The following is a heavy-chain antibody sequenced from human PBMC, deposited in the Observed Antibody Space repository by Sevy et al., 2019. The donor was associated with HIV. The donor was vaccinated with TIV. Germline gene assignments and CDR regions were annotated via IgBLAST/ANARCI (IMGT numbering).Heavy chain of an antibody. Sequence: TLSLTCAVSGYSITSGYHWGWIRQPPGKGLEWIASIFHSGSTYYNPSLKSRVTISVDTSKNQFSLKLTSVTAADTAVYYCARHNAYWGQGTLVTVSS. J-gene: IGHJ4*02. CDR1: GYSITSGYH. CDR3: ARHNAY. CDR2: IFHSGST. V-gene: IGHV4-38-2*01. D-gene: IGHD1-20*01.